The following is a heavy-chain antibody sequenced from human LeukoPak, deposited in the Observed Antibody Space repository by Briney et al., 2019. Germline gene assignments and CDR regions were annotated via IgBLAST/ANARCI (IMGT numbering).Heavy chain of an antibody. CDR2: VSGSGGST. CDR3: ANDLDIVATITGN. D-gene: IGHD5-12*01. Sequence: GGSLRLSCAASGFTFSSYAMSWVRQAPGKGLEWVSGVSGSGGSTYYADSVKGRFTISRDNSKNTLYLQMNSLGAEDTAVYYCANDLDIVATITGNWGQGTLVTVSS. V-gene: IGHV3-23*01. J-gene: IGHJ4*02. CDR1: GFTFSSYA.